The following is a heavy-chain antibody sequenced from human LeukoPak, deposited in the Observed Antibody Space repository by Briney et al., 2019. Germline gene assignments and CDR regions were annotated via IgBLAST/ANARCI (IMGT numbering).Heavy chain of an antibody. CDR1: GASISGSGYY. J-gene: IGHJ4*02. CDR3: ARGPYYFDS. Sequence: SQTLSLTCTVSGASISGSGYYWGWVRGAPGKGLEWIGSIYHSGSTYYNPFLKRRVTISVDASRNQFSVRLISVTAADTAVYYCARGPYYFDSWGQGTLVTASS. CDR2: IYHSGST. V-gene: IGHV4-39*07.